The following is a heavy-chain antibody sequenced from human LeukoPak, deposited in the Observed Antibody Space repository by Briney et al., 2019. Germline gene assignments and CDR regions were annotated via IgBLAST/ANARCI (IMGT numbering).Heavy chain of an antibody. V-gene: IGHV4-34*08. J-gene: IGHJ4*01. D-gene: IGHD4-17*01. Sequence: SETLSLTCAVSGGTSSTYHLSWVRQPPGKGLEWIGEITHSGTTNYNPALKSRVTISRDTSKNQFSLRLSSVTAADTAVYYCAPIFGDYSDFDYWGQGTLVTVSS. CDR3: APIFGDYSDFDY. CDR1: GGTSSTYH. CDR2: ITHSGTT.